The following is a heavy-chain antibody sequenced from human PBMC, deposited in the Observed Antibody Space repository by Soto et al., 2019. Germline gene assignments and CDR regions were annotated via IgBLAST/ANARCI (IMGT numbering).Heavy chain of an antibody. CDR1: GGTFSSYA. J-gene: IGHJ6*02. CDR2: IIPIFGTA. CDR3: ARRAKDIYGDYLNPIYYYGMDV. Sequence: QVQLVQSGAEVNKPGSSVKVSCKASGGTFSSYAISWVRQAPGQGREWMGGIIPIFGTANYAQKFQGRVTITADESTSTAYMELSSLRSEDTAVYYCARRAKDIYGDYLNPIYYYGMDVWGQGTTVTVSS. D-gene: IGHD4-17*01. V-gene: IGHV1-69*01.